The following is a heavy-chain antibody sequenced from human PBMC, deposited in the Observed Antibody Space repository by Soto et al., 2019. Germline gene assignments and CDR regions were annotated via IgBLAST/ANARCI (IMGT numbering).Heavy chain of an antibody. CDR3: ARYYNDFWSGHFSF. CDR1: GFTFSSYA. J-gene: IGHJ4*02. D-gene: IGHD3-3*01. CDR2: ISGSGGST. V-gene: IGHV3-23*01. Sequence: GSLRLSCAASGFTFSSYAMSWVRQAPGKGLEWVSAISGSGGSTYYADSVKGRFTISRDNSKNTLYLQMNSLRVEDTAVYYCARYYNDFWSGHFSFWGKGSLVTVSS.